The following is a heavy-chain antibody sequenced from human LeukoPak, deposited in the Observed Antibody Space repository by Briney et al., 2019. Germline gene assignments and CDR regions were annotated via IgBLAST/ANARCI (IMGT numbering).Heavy chain of an antibody. J-gene: IGHJ4*02. CDR2: IYSSGDT. D-gene: IGHD1-26*01. CDR1: GGSISSYY. V-gene: IGHV4-4*07. Sequence: SETLSLTCTVSGGSISSYYWSWIRQPAGKGLEWIGRIYSSGDTNYNPSLKSRVTMSVDTSKKQFSLKLSSVTAADTAVYYCARRVGDKDYFDYWGQGTLVTVSS. CDR3: ARRVGDKDYFDY.